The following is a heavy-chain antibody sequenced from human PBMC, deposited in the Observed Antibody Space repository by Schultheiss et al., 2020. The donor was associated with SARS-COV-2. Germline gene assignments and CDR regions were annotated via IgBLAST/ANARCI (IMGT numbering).Heavy chain of an antibody. Sequence: GGSLRLSCKASGGTFSSYTISWVRQAPGQGLEWMGRIIPILGIANYAQKFQGRVTITADKSTSTAYMELRSLRSDDTAVYYCAKILEGDAFDIWGQGTMVTVSS. CDR1: GGTFSSYT. J-gene: IGHJ3*02. CDR3: AKILEGDAFDI. CDR2: IIPILGIA. V-gene: IGHV1-69*02. D-gene: IGHD3-3*01.